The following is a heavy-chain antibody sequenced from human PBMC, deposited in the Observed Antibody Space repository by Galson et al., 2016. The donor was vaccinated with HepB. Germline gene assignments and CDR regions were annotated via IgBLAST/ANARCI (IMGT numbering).Heavy chain of an antibody. Sequence: SVKVSCKVSGYTLTDLSMHWVRQAPGKGLEWMGGFGPELGETIYAQKFQGRVTMTDDTSVDTAYMELNSLKSEDTAVYYCATALIIRRGVIVNPFDLWGQGTLVTVSS. CDR1: GYTLTDLS. CDR2: FGPELGET. J-gene: IGHJ4*02. V-gene: IGHV1-24*01. CDR3: ATALIIRRGVIVNPFDL. D-gene: IGHD3-10*01.